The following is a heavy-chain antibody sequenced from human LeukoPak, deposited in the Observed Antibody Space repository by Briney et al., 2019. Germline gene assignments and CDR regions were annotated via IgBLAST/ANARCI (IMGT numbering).Heavy chain of an antibody. J-gene: IGHJ3*02. D-gene: IGHD2-15*01. CDR3: ARDSDIVVVVAATFVGGSAFDI. CDR1: GFTFSSYW. V-gene: IGHV3-7*01. Sequence: HTGGSLRLSCAASGFTFSSYWMSWVRQAPGKGLEWVANIKQDGSEKYYVDSVKGRFTISRDNAKNSLYLQMNSLRAGDTAVYYCARDSDIVVVVAATFVGGSAFDIWGQGTMVTVSS. CDR2: IKQDGSEK.